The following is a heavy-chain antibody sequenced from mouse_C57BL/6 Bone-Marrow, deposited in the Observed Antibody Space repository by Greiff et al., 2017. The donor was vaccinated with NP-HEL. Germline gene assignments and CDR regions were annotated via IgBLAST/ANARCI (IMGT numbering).Heavy chain of an antibody. Sequence: QVQLQQSGAELVRPGTSVKVSCKASGYAFTNYLIEWVKQRPGQGLEWIGVINPGSGGTNYNEKFKGKATLTADKSSSTAYMQLSSLTSEDSAVDFCARGYYGSSSYAMDYWGQGTSVTVSS. D-gene: IGHD1-1*01. CDR1: GYAFTNYL. CDR3: ARGYYGSSSYAMDY. V-gene: IGHV1-54*01. CDR2: INPGSGGT. J-gene: IGHJ4*01.